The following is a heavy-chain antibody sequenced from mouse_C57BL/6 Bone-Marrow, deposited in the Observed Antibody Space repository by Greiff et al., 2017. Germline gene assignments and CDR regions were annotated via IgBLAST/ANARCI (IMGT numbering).Heavy chain of an antibody. D-gene: IGHD1-1*01. V-gene: IGHV1-85*01. CDR2: IYTRDGST. CDR3: SRDDCSRYWYFDV. J-gene: IGHJ1*03. CDR1: GYTFTSYD. Sequence: QVQLQQSGPELVKPGASVKLSCKASGYTFTSYDINWVKQRPGQGLEWIGWIYTRDGSTKYNEKFKGKATLTVDTSSSTAYMALHSLPSEYSAVYFCSRDDCSRYWYFDVWGTGTTVTVTS.